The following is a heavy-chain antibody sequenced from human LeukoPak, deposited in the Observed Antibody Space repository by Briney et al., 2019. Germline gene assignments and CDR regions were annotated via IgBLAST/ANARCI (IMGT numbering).Heavy chain of an antibody. CDR2: ISSSSSYI. D-gene: IGHD3-22*01. Sequence: GGSLRLSCAASGFTFSSYSMNWVRQAPGKGLEWVSSISSSSSYIYYADSVKGRFTISRDNAKNSLYLQMNSPRAEDTAVYYCATSLLRRPYYYGMDVWGQGTTVTVSS. V-gene: IGHV3-21*01. J-gene: IGHJ6*02. CDR1: GFTFSSYS. CDR3: ATSLLRRPYYYGMDV.